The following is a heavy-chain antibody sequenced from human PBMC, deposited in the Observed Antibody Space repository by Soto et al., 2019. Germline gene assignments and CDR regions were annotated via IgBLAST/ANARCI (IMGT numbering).Heavy chain of an antibody. CDR1: GFTFTSSA. J-gene: IGHJ3*02. CDR2: IVGGSGNT. D-gene: IGHD3-16*02. V-gene: IGHV1-58*02. CDR3: SDYYDFIWGGYRLAAFDI. Sequence: SVKVSCKASGFTFTSSAMQWVRQARGQRLEGIGWIVGGSGNTNYAQKFQERVTITRDMSTSTAYMELSSLRSEDTAVYYCSDYYDFIWGGYRLAAFDIWGQGTMVTVSS.